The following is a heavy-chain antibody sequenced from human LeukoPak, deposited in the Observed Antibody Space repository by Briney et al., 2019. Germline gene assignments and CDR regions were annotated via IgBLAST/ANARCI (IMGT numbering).Heavy chain of an antibody. J-gene: IGHJ5*02. D-gene: IGHD3-22*01. Sequence: TLSLTCTVSGGSISSGSYYWSWIRQPAGKGLEWIGRIYTSGSTNYNPSLKSRVTISVDTSKNQFSLKLSSVTAADTAVYYCARDVTMIVVAWGNWFDPWGQGTLVTVSS. V-gene: IGHV4-61*02. CDR3: ARDVTMIVVAWGNWFDP. CDR2: IYTSGST. CDR1: GGSISSGSYY.